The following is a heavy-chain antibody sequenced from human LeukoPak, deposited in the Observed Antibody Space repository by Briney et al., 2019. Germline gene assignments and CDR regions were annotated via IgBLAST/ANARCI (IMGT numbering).Heavy chain of an antibody. CDR1: GFTFSSYA. V-gene: IGHV3-30*18. D-gene: IGHD1-26*01. J-gene: IGHJ4*02. CDR3: AKGASVGATGPDY. Sequence: PGGALRLSCAASGFTFSSYAMDWVRQAPGKGLEWVAVISYDGSNNYYADSVKGRFTISRDNSKNTLYLQMNSLRAEDTAVYYCAKGASVGATGPDYWGQGTLVTVSS. CDR2: ISYDGSNN.